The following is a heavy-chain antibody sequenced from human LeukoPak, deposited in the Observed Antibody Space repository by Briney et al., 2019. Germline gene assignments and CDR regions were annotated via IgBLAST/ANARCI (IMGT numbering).Heavy chain of an antibody. Sequence: ASVKVSCKASGYTFTSYYMHWVRQAPGQGLEWMGWINPNSGGTNYAQKFQGRVTMTRDTSISTAYMELSRLRSDDTAVYYCARVPYYYDSSGYYGDYWGQGTLVTVSS. CDR2: INPNSGGT. J-gene: IGHJ4*02. CDR1: GYTFTSYY. D-gene: IGHD3-22*01. V-gene: IGHV1-2*02. CDR3: ARVPYYYDSSGYYGDY.